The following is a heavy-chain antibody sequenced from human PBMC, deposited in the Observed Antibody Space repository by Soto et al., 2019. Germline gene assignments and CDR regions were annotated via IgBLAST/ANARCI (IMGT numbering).Heavy chain of an antibody. J-gene: IGHJ6*02. CDR3: VRENYYYGMAV. CDR1: GFDASVNF. Sequence: EVQLVESGGTLVQPGGSLKLSCAASGFDASVNFMTWVRQAPGKGLEWVSSINNAGTTFYADSVKGRFTISRDDSKNTLVLQMNSLRVEDTAMYYCVRENYYYGMAVWGQGTAVTVSS. CDR2: INNAGTT. V-gene: IGHV3-66*01.